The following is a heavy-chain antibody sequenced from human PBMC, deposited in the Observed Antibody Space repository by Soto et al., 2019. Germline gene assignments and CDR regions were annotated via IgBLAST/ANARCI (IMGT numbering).Heavy chain of an antibody. CDR1: GYTFTSYD. D-gene: IGHD6-19*01. J-gene: IGHJ4*02. CDR3: ARGSIAVAGPDY. CDR2: MNPNSGNT. Sequence: ASVKVSCTASGYTFTSYDINWGRQATGQGLEWMGWMNPNSGNTGYAQKFQGRVTMTRNTSISTAYMELSSLRSEDTAVYYCARGSIAVAGPDYWGQGTLVTAPQ. V-gene: IGHV1-8*01.